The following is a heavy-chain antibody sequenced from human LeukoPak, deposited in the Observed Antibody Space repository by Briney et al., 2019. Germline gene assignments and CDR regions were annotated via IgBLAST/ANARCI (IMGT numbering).Heavy chain of an antibody. CDR3: ARGYCDTNDCPPGAY. CDR2: INPNSGGT. Sequence: ASVKVSCKASGYAFASHGISWVRQAPGQGLEWMGWINPNSGGTNYAQKFQGRVTLTRDTSISTVYMELSGLTSDDTAVYYCARGYCDTNDCPPGAYWGQGALVTVSS. CDR1: GYAFASHG. D-gene: IGHD3-9*01. J-gene: IGHJ4*02. V-gene: IGHV1-2*02.